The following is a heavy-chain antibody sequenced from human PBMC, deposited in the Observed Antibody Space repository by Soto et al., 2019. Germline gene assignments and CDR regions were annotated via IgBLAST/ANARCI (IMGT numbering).Heavy chain of an antibody. CDR1: GFTFSSYA. J-gene: IGHJ4*02. D-gene: IGHD5-12*01. Sequence: GGSLRLSCAASGFTFSSYAMSWVRQAPGKGLEWVSAISGSGGSTYYADSVKGRFTISRDNSKNTLYLQMNSLRAEDTAVYYCAKPHEDSEYSGYDLLPLDFDYWGQGTLVTVSS. V-gene: IGHV3-23*01. CDR3: AKPHEDSEYSGYDLLPLDFDY. CDR2: ISGSGGST.